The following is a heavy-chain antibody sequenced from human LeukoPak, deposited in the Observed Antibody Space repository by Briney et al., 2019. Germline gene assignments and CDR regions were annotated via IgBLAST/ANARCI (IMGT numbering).Heavy chain of an antibody. J-gene: IGHJ4*02. CDR3: AKGDIVVVTATFRY. CDR1: GFTLSTYG. D-gene: IGHD2-21*02. Sequence: AGGSLRLSCAASGFTLSTYGMSWVRQAPGKGLQWVSTIPSGGGTYYADSVKGRFTISRDNSKNTLYLQMSSLRAEDTAVYYCAKGDIVVVTATFRYWGQGTLVTVSS. CDR2: IPSGGGT. V-gene: IGHV3-23*01.